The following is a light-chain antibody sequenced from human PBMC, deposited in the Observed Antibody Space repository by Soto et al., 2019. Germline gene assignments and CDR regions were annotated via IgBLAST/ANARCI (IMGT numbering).Light chain of an antibody. V-gene: IGKV3D-15*01. CDR1: QSVRSN. CDR2: GAS. CDR3: QQYNNWPIT. J-gene: IGKJ5*01. Sequence: EILITQSPATLSVSPGERATLSCRASQSVRSNLAWYQQKPGQAPRLLIYGASSRATGIPARFSGSGSGTEFTLTISSLQSEDFAVYYCQQYNNWPITFGQGTRLEI.